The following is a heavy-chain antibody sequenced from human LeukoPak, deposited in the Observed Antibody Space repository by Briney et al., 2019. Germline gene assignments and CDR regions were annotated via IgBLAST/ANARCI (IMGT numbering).Heavy chain of an antibody. CDR1: GFTFSSYW. Sequence: GGSLRLSCAASGFTFSSYWMHWLRQAPGKGLVWVSRISSDGSSTSYADSVKGRFTISRDNAKNTLYLQMNSLRAEDTAVYYCARVDIVPTIPYDYWGQGTLATVSS. V-gene: IGHV3-74*01. CDR3: ARVDIVPTIPYDY. J-gene: IGHJ4*02. D-gene: IGHD5-12*01. CDR2: ISSDGSST.